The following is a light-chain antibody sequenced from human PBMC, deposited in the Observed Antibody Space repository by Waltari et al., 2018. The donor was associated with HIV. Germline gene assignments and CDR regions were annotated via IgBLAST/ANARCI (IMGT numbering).Light chain of an antibody. Sequence: EAVLTQSPVSLSVALGRPASIPCRPSQSLIYTDGNTYLNWFHQRPGQSPRRLIYKISNRDSGVPDRFSGSGSVTEFTLHISRVEAEDVGIFYCMQSTHWPGTFGQGTKVEIQ. V-gene: IGKV2-30*01. CDR2: KIS. J-gene: IGKJ1*01. CDR3: MQSTHWPGT. CDR1: QSLIYTDGNTY.